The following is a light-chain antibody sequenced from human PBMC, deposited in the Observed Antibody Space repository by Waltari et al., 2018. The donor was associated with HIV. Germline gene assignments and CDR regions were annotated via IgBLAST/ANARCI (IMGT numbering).Light chain of an antibody. Sequence: QSALTQPASVSGSPGQSITISCTGTSSDAGLYSFVSWYQQQPGKAPILMIYDVRNRPSGVSNRVSGSKSGDTASLTSSGLQAEDEADYYCSSYTSSSIRVFGTGTKVTVL. J-gene: IGLJ1*01. CDR3: SSYTSSSIRV. CDR2: DVR. CDR1: SSDAGLYSF. V-gene: IGLV2-14*03.